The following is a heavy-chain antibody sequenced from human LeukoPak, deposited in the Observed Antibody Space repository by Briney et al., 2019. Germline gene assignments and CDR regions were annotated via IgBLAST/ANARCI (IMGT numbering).Heavy chain of an antibody. Sequence: ASVKVSCKASGGTFSSYAISWVRQAPGQGLEWMGGIIPIFGTANYAQKFQGRVTITADESTSTAYMELSSLRSEDTAVYYCARAGSYCGGDCYLGDYWGQGTLVTVSS. J-gene: IGHJ4*02. CDR1: GGTFSSYA. V-gene: IGHV1-69*01. D-gene: IGHD2-21*01. CDR3: ARAGSYCGGDCYLGDY. CDR2: IIPIFGTA.